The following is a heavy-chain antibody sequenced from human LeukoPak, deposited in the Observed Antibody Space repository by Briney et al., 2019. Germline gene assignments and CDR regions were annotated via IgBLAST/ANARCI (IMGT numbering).Heavy chain of an antibody. D-gene: IGHD3-22*01. Sequence: GGSLRLSCAASGFTFSSYSMNWVRQAPGKGLEWVSSISSSSSYIYYADSVKGRFTISRDNSKNTLYLQMNSLRAEDTAVYYCARPRSYYYDSKGVYSGGYYFDYWGQGTLVTVSS. CDR2: ISSSSSYI. CDR3: ARPRSYYYDSKGVYSGGYYFDY. J-gene: IGHJ4*02. V-gene: IGHV3-21*01. CDR1: GFTFSSYS.